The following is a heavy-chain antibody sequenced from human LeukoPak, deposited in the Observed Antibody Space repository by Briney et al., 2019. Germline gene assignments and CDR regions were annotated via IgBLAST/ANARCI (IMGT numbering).Heavy chain of an antibody. CDR2: IRSDGSTK. V-gene: IGHV3-30*02. CDR1: GFTFSTYG. J-gene: IGHJ4*02. Sequence: GGSLRLSCAASGFTFSTYGMHWVRQAPGKGLEWVAFIRSDGSTKYSADSVKGRFTISRDNSKNTLYLQMNSLRAEDTAVYYCAKDQLLGGSYTFDYWGQGTLVTVSS. D-gene: IGHD1-26*01. CDR3: AKDQLLGGSYTFDY.